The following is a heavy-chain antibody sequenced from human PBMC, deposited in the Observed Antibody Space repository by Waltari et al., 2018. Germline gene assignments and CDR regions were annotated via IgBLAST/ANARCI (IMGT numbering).Heavy chain of an antibody. V-gene: IGHV3-23*01. Sequence: EMQLLESGGGLVQPGGSLSLSCEGLGFPVCDSALSWVPQDPGKGLEWVSAISCSGDSPYYAEAVKGRFTISRDKSKNTLYLQMNSLRAEDTAVYYCAKDWRRRLDYLDWLLFALDYWGQGTLVTVSS. CDR3: AKDWRRRLDYLDWLLFALDY. CDR1: GFPVCDSA. J-gene: IGHJ4*02. D-gene: IGHD3-9*01. CDR2: ISCSGDSP.